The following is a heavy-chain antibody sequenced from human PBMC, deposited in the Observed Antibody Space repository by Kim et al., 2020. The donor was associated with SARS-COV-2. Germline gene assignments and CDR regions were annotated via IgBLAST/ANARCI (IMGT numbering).Heavy chain of an antibody. CDR1: GFTFGDYA. J-gene: IGHJ5*02. D-gene: IGHD2-15*01. Sequence: GGSLRLSCTASGFTFGDYAMSWFRQAPGKGLEWVGFIRSKAYGGTTEYAASVKGRFTISRDDSKSIAYLQMNSLKTEDTAVYYCTRVRCSGGSCYSRFWFDPWGQGTLVTVSS. CDR3: TRVRCSGGSCYSRFWFDP. V-gene: IGHV3-49*03. CDR2: IRSKAYGGTT.